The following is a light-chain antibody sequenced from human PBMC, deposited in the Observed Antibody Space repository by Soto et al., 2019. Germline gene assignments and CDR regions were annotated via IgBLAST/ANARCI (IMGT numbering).Light chain of an antibody. J-gene: IGLJ1*01. CDR3: SSYAGTNLLDV. CDR1: SSDVGGYNY. V-gene: IGLV2-8*01. CDR2: EVT. Sequence: QSALTQPPSASGSPGQSVTISCTGTSSDVGGYNYVSWYQQHPGKAPKVMIYEVTKRPSGVPDRFSGSKSGNTASLTVSGLQAEDEADYYCSSYAGTNLLDVFGTGTKVTVL.